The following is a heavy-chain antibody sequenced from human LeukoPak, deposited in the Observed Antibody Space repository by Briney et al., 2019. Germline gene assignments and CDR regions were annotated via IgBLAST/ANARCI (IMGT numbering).Heavy chain of an antibody. CDR3: ARHAGLSYGFDY. CDR2: IYNSGST. CDR1: GFTFSSYS. J-gene: IGHJ4*02. V-gene: IGHV4-59*08. Sequence: PGGSLRLSCAASGFTFSSYSMNWIRQPPGKGLEWIGYIYNSGSTNYNPSLKSRVTISVDTSKNQFSLKLSSVTAADTAVYYCARHAGLSYGFDYWGQGTLVTVFS. D-gene: IGHD5-18*01.